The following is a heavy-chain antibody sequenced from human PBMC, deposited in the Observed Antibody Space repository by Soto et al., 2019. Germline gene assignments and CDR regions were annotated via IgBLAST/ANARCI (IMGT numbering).Heavy chain of an antibody. V-gene: IGHV3-21*06. CDR1: GFTFSSYW. J-gene: IGHJ4*02. D-gene: IGHD3-22*01. Sequence: PGGSLRLSCAASGFTFSSYWMHWVRQAPGKGLEWVSSISGIRDYIRYADSVKGRFTISRDNAKTSLYLQMNSLTAEDTAVYYCAREGVHNYNEYYFDYWGQGTLVTVSS. CDR2: ISGIRDYI. CDR3: AREGVHNYNEYYFDY.